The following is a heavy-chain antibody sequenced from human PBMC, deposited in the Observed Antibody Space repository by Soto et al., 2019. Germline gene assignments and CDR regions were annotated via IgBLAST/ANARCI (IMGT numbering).Heavy chain of an antibody. J-gene: IGHJ6*02. CDR1: GYTFTSYD. Sequence: ASVKVSCKASGYTFTSYDINWVRQATGQGLEWMGWMNPNSGNTGYAQKFQGRVTMTRNTSISTAYMELSSLRSEDTAVYYCARGQVQLYGMDVWGQGTTVTSP. V-gene: IGHV1-8*01. CDR2: MNPNSGNT. CDR3: ARGQVQLYGMDV. D-gene: IGHD1-1*01.